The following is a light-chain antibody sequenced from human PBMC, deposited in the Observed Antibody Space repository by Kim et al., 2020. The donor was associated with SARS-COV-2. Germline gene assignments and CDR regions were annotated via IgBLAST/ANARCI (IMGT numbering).Light chain of an antibody. Sequence: EIVLTQSPATLSLSPGERATLSCRASQSVSNELAWYQQRPGQAPRLLIYDTSNRATGIPDRFSGSGSGTAFTLTISSLEPEDFAVYYCQQRYNWPITFGQGTRLEIK. J-gene: IGKJ5*01. V-gene: IGKV3-11*01. CDR2: DTS. CDR1: QSVSNE. CDR3: QQRYNWPIT.